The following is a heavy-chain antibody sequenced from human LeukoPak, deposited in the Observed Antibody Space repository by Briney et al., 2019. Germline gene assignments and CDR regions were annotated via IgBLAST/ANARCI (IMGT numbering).Heavy chain of an antibody. J-gene: IGHJ4*02. D-gene: IGHD2-15*01. CDR2: IWYSGGT. V-gene: IGHV4-39*01. Sequence: SETLSLTCNVSGDSFSSNYCWDWIRQPPGKGLEWIATIWYSGGTYYNPSLKSRVIISIDTSKTQFSLRLTSVTATDTAVYYCARRYCSGGACYFFDSWGQGTLVTVSS. CDR1: GDSFSSNYC. CDR3: ARRYCSGGACYFFDS.